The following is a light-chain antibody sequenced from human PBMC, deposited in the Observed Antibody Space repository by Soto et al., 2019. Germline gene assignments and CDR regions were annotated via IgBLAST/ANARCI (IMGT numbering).Light chain of an antibody. J-gene: IGKJ1*01. CDR2: AAS. Sequence: DIQMTQSPSSLSASVGDRVTITCLASQSISSYLNWYQQKPGKAPKLLIYAASSLQSGVPSRFSGSGSGTDLTLTISSLQPEDFATYYCQQSYSTPQKFCQGTKVDI. V-gene: IGKV1-39*01. CDR3: QQSYSTPQK. CDR1: QSISSY.